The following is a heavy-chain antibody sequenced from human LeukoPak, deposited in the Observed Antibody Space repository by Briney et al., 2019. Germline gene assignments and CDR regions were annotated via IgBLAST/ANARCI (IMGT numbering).Heavy chain of an antibody. J-gene: IGHJ4*02. CDR1: GFTFSSYA. Sequence: GRSLRLSCAASGFTFSSYAMHWVRQAPGKGLEWVAVISYDGSNKYYADSVKGRFTISRDNSKNTLYLQMNSLRAEDTAVYYCARLQYISSPNFEYWGQGTLVTVSS. CDR2: ISYDGSNK. D-gene: IGHD6-13*01. V-gene: IGHV3-30-3*01. CDR3: ARLQYISSPNFEY.